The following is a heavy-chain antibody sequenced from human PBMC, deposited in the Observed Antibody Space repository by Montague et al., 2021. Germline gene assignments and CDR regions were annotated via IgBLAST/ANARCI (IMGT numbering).Heavy chain of an antibody. Sequence: SETLSLTCTVSGDSISSKYFWSWVRQPLGKGLEWIGEIYHGTTSYSPSLKGRLIVSMDTSKNQFSLKLSSVTAADTAMYYCAVGSESAWELLHHWGQGILVTVSS. CDR1: GDSISSKYF. CDR2: IYHGTT. J-gene: IGHJ5*02. CDR3: AVGSESAWELLHH. V-gene: IGHV4-4*02. D-gene: IGHD1-26*01.